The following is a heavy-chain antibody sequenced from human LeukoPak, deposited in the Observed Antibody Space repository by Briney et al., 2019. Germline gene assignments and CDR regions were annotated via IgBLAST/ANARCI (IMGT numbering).Heavy chain of an antibody. V-gene: IGHV3-9*01. J-gene: IGHJ4*02. CDR3: AKDSGITLDY. Sequence: GGSLGLSCAASGFTFDDYAMHWVRQAPGKGLEWASGISWNSGSIGYADSVKGRFTISRDNAKNSLYLQMNSLRAEDTALYYCAKDSGITLDYWGQGTLVTVSS. D-gene: IGHD3-10*01. CDR2: ISWNSGSI. CDR1: GFTFDDYA.